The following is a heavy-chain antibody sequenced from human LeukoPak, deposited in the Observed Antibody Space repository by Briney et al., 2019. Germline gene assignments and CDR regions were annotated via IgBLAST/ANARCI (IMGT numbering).Heavy chain of an antibody. V-gene: IGHV3-30*02. CDR1: GFTFSSYG. D-gene: IGHD6-13*01. Sequence: PGGSLRLSCAASGFTFSSYGMHWVRQAPGKGLEWVAFIRYDGSNKYYADSVKGRFTISRDNSKNTLYLQMNSLRAEDTAVYYCAKDRRLIAAAGTGPLDYWGQGTLATVSS. J-gene: IGHJ4*02. CDR2: IRYDGSNK. CDR3: AKDRRLIAAAGTGPLDY.